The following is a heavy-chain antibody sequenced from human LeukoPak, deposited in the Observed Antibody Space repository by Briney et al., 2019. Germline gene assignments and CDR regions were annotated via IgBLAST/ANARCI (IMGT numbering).Heavy chain of an antibody. J-gene: IGHJ3*02. Sequence: GESLKIPCKGSEYNFAYYWIGWARQMPGKGLEWMGIIYPGVADTRYRPSFQGQVAISAEKSSTTAYLQWNSLKASDTAMYYCARRNKDAFDIWGQGTMVTVSS. D-gene: IGHD1/OR15-1a*01. V-gene: IGHV5-51*01. CDR2: IYPGVADT. CDR1: EYNFAYYW. CDR3: ARRNKDAFDI.